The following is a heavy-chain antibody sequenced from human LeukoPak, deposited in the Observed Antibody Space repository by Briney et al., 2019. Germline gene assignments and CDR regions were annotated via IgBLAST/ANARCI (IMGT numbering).Heavy chain of an antibody. D-gene: IGHD5-24*01. CDR2: IYYSGST. CDR3: ARQGDGYKTANFDY. J-gene: IGHJ4*02. Sequence: SETLSLTCTVSGGSISSNNYYWAWIRQPPGKGLEWIGTIYYSGSTYYKSSLKSRLTISVDTFKNQFSLKLTSVTAAYTAVYYCARQGDGYKTANFDYWGQGTLVTVSS. CDR1: GGSISSNNYY. V-gene: IGHV4-39*01.